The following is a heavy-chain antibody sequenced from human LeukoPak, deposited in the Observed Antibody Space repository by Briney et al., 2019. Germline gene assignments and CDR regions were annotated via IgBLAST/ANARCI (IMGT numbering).Heavy chain of an antibody. Sequence: ASVKVSCKASGDTFTGYYMHWVRQAPGQGLEWMGWINPNSGGTNYAQKFQGRVTMTRDTSISTAYMELSRLRSDDTAVYYCERVLVVVVAATHSGEYFDYWGQGTLVTVSS. CDR1: GDTFTGYY. J-gene: IGHJ4*02. CDR3: ERVLVVVVAATHSGEYFDY. V-gene: IGHV1-2*02. CDR2: INPNSGGT. D-gene: IGHD2-15*01.